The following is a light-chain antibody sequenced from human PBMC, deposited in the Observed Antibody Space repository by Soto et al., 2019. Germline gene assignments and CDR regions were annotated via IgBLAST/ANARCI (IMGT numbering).Light chain of an antibody. Sequence: DIPMTPSPPPPSVSVGDRVTIPFQASQDISNYLHWFQQKPGKAPQLLIFDVSNLQTGVPSRFSGGGSGTDFALTISSLEPEDIATYYCQQYDSLPLTFGQGTRLEIK. CDR1: QDISNY. CDR2: DVS. V-gene: IGKV1-33*01. CDR3: QQYDSLPLT. J-gene: IGKJ5*01.